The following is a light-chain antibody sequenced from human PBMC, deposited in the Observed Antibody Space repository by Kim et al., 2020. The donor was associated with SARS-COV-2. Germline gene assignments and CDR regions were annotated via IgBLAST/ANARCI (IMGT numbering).Light chain of an antibody. J-gene: IGLJ3*02. CDR1: SSDVGGWSY. V-gene: IGLV2-14*01. CDR3: DSYTSSNTWL. Sequence: QSALTQPASVSGSPGQSITISCTGTSSDVGGWSYVSWYQQYPGKAPKLMIYDVNKRPSGISDRFSGSKSGNTASLTISGLQAEDEADYYCDSYTSSNTWLFGGGTRLTVL. CDR2: DVN.